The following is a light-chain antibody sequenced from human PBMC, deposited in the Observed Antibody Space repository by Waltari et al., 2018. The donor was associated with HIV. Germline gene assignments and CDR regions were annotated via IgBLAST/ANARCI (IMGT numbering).Light chain of an antibody. J-gene: IGLJ3*02. CDR3: GTWDSSLSGVV. V-gene: IGLV1-51*01. CDR2: DNN. CDR1: SSNIGKNF. Sequence: QSVLTQPPSVSAAPGQKVTLSCSGSSSNIGKNFVSWYKQLPGTAPKLLIYDNNKRPSGIPDRFSGSKSGTSATLGITGLQTGDEADYYCGTWDSSLSGVVFGGGTKLTVL.